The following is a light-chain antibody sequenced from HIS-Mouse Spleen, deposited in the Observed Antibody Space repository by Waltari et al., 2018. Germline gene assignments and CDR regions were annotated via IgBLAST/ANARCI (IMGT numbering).Light chain of an antibody. J-gene: IGLJ3*02. CDR1: SSDVGGYNY. CDR3: CSYAGSYTWV. V-gene: IGLV2-11*01. Sequence: QSALTQPRSVSGSPGQSVTISCTGTSSDVGGYNYVSWYQQHPGKAHKLMIYDVSKRASGGPDRFSGSKSGNTASLTISGLQAEDEADYYCCSYAGSYTWVFGGGTKLTVL. CDR2: DVS.